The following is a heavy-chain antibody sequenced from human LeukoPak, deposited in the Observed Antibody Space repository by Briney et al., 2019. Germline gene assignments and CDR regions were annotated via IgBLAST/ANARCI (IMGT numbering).Heavy chain of an antibody. J-gene: IGHJ6*03. Sequence: GGSLRLSCAASGFTFGNNWMSWVRQAPGEGLEWVASINPDGRDKYYVDSVRGRFTISRDNSKNTLILQMNSLRAEDTAVYYCARGSSTNCYGGNCFYYYMAVWGKGTTVTVSS. V-gene: IGHV3-7*01. D-gene: IGHD2-2*01. CDR2: INPDGRDK. CDR3: ARGSSTNCYGGNCFYYYMAV. CDR1: GFTFGNNW.